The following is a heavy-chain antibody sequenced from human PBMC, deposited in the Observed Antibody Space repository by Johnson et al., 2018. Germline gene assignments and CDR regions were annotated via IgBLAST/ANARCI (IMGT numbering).Heavy chain of an antibody. D-gene: IGHD3-10*01. V-gene: IGHV3-23*04. Sequence: VQLVQSGGGVVQPGRSLRLSCAASGFTFSSYGMHWVRQAPGKGLEWVSAISGSGGSTYYADSVKGRFTISSDNSKNTLYLQMNSLRAEDTAVYYCAKVLLWSVQYFQHWGQGTLVTVSS. CDR2: ISGSGGST. CDR3: AKVLLWSVQYFQH. J-gene: IGHJ1*01. CDR1: GFTFSSYG.